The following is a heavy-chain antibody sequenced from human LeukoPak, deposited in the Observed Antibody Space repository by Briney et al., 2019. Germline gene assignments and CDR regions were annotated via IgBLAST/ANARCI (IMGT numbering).Heavy chain of an antibody. CDR1: GGPFSGYY. V-gene: IGHV4-34*01. J-gene: IGHJ5*02. CDR2: FNQSGST. CDR3: AKGRRGFDP. Sequence: SETLSLTCAVYGGPFSGYYWSWIRQSPGKGLEWIGGFNQSGSTNYNPSLKSRGSISVDTSKNQFSLKLSSVTAADTAVYYCAKGRRGFDPWGQGTLVTVSS. D-gene: IGHD1-14*01.